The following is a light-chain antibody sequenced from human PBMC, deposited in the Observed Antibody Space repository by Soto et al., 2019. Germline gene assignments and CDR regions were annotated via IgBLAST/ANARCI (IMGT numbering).Light chain of an antibody. CDR1: QSVSSY. CDR3: QLPGFT. CDR2: DAS. Sequence: EIVLRQSPATLSMSPGERATLSCRASQSVSSYLAWYQQKPGQAPRLLIYDASNRATGIPARFSGSGSGTDFTLTISSLEPEDFAVYYCQLPGFTFGPGTKVDIK. V-gene: IGKV3-11*01. J-gene: IGKJ3*01.